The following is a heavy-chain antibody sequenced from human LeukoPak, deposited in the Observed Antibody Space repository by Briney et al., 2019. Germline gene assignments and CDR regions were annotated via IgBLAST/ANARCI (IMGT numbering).Heavy chain of an antibody. CDR1: GFTFSSYS. CDR3: ARGVDTAMATITGY. J-gene: IGHJ4*02. D-gene: IGHD5-18*01. CDR2: ISSSSYI. V-gene: IGHV3-21*01. Sequence: GGSLRLSCAASGFTFSSYSMNWVRQAPGKGLEWVSSISSSSYIYYADSVKGRFTISRDNAKNSLYLQMNSLRAEDTAVYYCARGVDTAMATITGYWGQGTPVTVSS.